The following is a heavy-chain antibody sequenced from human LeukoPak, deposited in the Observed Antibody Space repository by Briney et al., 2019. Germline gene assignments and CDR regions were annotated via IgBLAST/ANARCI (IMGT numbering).Heavy chain of an antibody. CDR3: SRSAYYDGSGNYYDY. CDR2: ISDGGSTT. Sequence: GGSLRLSCAASGFTFSNYWMHWVRQAPGKGLVWVSRISDGGSTTTYADSVKGRFTISRDNAKNTLYLQMNGLRAEDTAVYYCSRSAYYDGSGNYYDYWGQGTLVTVSS. D-gene: IGHD3-22*01. V-gene: IGHV3-74*01. J-gene: IGHJ4*02. CDR1: GFTFSNYW.